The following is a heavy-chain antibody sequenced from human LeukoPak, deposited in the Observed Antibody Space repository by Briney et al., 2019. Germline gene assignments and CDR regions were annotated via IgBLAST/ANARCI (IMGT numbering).Heavy chain of an antibody. J-gene: IGHJ4*02. CDR2: IYHSGST. V-gene: IGHV4-38-2*01. D-gene: IGHD2-2*02. Sequence: PSETLSLTYAVSGYSISNDYYWGWVRQPPGKGLEWIGNIYHSGSTYKNPSLKSRLTMSLDTSKNQFSLKLISVTAADTAMYYCARLSGAPVRHPIYHFDYWGQGTLVTVSS. CDR3: ARLSGAPVRHPIYHFDY. CDR1: GYSISNDYY.